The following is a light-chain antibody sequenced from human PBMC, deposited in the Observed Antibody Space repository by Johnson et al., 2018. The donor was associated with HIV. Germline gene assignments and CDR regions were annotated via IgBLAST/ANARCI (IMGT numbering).Light chain of an antibody. J-gene: IGLJ1*01. V-gene: IGLV1-51*02. Sequence: QSVLTQPPSVSAAPGQKVTISCSGSSSNIGNNYVSWYQQLPGTAPKLLIYENNKRPSGIPDRFSGSKSGTSATLGITGLQTGDEADYYCGTWDSSLIADVFGTGTKLTVL. CDR1: SSNIGNNY. CDR2: ENN. CDR3: GTWDSSLIADV.